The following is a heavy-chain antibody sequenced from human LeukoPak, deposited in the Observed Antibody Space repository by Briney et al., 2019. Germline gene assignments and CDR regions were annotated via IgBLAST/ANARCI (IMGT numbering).Heavy chain of an antibody. CDR2: IYYSGST. J-gene: IGHJ5*02. Sequence: SETLSLTCTVSGGSISSYYWSWIRQPPGKGLEWIGYIYYSGSTNYNPSLKSRVTISVDTSKNQFSLKLSSVTAADTAVYYCARERGTYSSSTRFDPWGQGTLVTVSS. CDR1: GGSISSYY. V-gene: IGHV4-59*12. CDR3: ARERGTYSSSTRFDP. D-gene: IGHD6-13*01.